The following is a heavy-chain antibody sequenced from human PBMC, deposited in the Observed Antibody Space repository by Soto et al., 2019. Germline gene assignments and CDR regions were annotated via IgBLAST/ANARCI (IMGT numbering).Heavy chain of an antibody. CDR1: GYSFSNYW. V-gene: IGHV5-51*01. J-gene: IGHJ4*02. D-gene: IGHD3-9*01. Sequence: PGESLKISCKGSGYSFSNYWIVWVRQMPGKGLEWMGIIYPGDSETKYSPSFQGQATISADKSINTAYLQWISLKASDTAMYYCAGLRHFDLQYYFDYWGQGTLVTVSS. CDR3: AGLRHFDLQYYFDY. CDR2: IYPGDSET.